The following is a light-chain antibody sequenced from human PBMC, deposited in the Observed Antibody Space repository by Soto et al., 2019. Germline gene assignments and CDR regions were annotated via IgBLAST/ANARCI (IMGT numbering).Light chain of an antibody. CDR2: DVT. CDR3: SSYSSSITHVV. J-gene: IGLJ2*01. CDR1: SSDVGDFNY. Sequence: QSALTQPASVYGSPGRSVTISCTGSSSDVGDFNYVSWYQHLPGRAPKLIIYDVTNRPSGISYRFSASKSGRTASLTISGLQAEDEADYYCSSYSSSITHVVFGGGTKLTVL. V-gene: IGLV2-14*03.